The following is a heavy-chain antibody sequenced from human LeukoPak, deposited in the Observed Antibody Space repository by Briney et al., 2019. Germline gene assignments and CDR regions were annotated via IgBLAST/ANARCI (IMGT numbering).Heavy chain of an antibody. D-gene: IGHD4-23*01. CDR2: INHSGST. V-gene: IGHV4-34*01. J-gene: IGHJ4*02. CDR1: GGSFSGYY. CDR3: ARGFGGRSAAFDY. Sequence: SETLSLTCAVYGGSFSGYYWSWIRQPPGKGLEWIGEINHSGSTNYNPSLKSRVTISVDTSENQFSLKLSSVTAADTAVYYCARGFGGRSAAFDYWGQGTLVTVSS.